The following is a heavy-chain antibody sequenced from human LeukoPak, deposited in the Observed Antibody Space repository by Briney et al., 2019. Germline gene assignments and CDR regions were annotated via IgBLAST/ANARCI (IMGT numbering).Heavy chain of an antibody. Sequence: GGSLRLSCAASGFTFSNYAMHWVRQPPGKGLEYVSVISSNGGNRYYANSVKGRFTISRDNAKNSLYLQMNSLRDEDTAVYYCAKTGGSSSWYTDSWGQGTLVTVSS. V-gene: IGHV3-64*01. D-gene: IGHD6-13*01. CDR2: ISSNGGNR. J-gene: IGHJ4*02. CDR1: GFTFSNYA. CDR3: AKTGGSSSWYTDS.